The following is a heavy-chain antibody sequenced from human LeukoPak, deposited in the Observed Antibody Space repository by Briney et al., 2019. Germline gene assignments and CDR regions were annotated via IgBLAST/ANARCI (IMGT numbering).Heavy chain of an antibody. Sequence: PGGSLRLSCAASGFTFSSYSMNWVRQAPGKGLEWVSSISSSSSYIYYEDSVKGRFTIPRDNAKNSLYLQMNSLRAEDTAVYYCARTPRFLEWLMDVWGKGTTVSV. V-gene: IGHV3-21*01. CDR3: ARTPRFLEWLMDV. J-gene: IGHJ6*03. D-gene: IGHD3-3*01. CDR1: GFTFSSYS. CDR2: ISSSSSYI.